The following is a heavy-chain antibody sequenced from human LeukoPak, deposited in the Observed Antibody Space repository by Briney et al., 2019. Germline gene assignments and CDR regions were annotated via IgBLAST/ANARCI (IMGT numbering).Heavy chain of an antibody. CDR2: ISGSGGST. D-gene: IGHD3-22*01. Sequence: GGSLRLSRAASGFTFSSYAMSWVRQAPGKGLEWVSAISGSGGSTYYADSVKGRFTISRDNSKNTLYLQMNSLRAEDTAVYYCAKVRDLSYYDSSGYPFDYWGQGTLVTVSS. J-gene: IGHJ4*02. CDR1: GFTFSSYA. CDR3: AKVRDLSYYDSSGYPFDY. V-gene: IGHV3-23*01.